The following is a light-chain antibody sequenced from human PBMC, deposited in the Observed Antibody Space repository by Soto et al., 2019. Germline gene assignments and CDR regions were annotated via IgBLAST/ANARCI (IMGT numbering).Light chain of an antibody. J-gene: IGKJ1*01. CDR3: QHYNSYSEA. V-gene: IGKV3-15*01. CDR2: GAS. Sequence: LSPGERATLSCRASQIVSSTYLAWFQQKPGQAPRLLIYGASTRATGIPARFSGSGSGTEFTLTISSLQPDDFATYYCQHYNSYSEAFGQGTKGEIK. CDR1: QIVSSTY.